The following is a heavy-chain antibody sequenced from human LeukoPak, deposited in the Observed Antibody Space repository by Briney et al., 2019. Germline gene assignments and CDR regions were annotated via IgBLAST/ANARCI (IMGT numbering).Heavy chain of an antibody. D-gene: IGHD6-13*01. V-gene: IGHV3-64*02. CDR1: GFTFSSYA. Sequence: GGSLRLSCSASGFTFSSYAMHWVRQAPGKGLEYVSAISSNGGSTYYADSVKGRFTISRDNSKNTLYLQMGSLRAEDMAVYYCTRRAAADTFYSDYWGQGILVTVSS. CDR3: TRRAAADTFYSDY. J-gene: IGHJ4*02. CDR2: ISSNGGST.